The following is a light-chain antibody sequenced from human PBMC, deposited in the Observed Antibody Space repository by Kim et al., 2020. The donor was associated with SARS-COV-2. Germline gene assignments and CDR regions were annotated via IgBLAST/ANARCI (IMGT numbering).Light chain of an antibody. CDR1: QNIGTY. J-gene: IGKJ1*01. CDR2: GAS. CDR3: QQYNNWPWT. V-gene: IGKV3-15*01. Sequence: IVMTQSPATLSVSPGERATLSCRADQNIGTYLAWYQQKPGQAPRFLISGASTRATGVPARFTGSGSGTEFTLTISSLQSEDFAVYHCQQYNNWPWTFGQGTKVYIK.